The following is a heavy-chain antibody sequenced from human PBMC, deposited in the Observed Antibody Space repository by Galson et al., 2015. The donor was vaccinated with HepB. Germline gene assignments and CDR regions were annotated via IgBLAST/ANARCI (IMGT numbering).Heavy chain of an antibody. V-gene: IGHV3-23*01. CDR1: GFTFSSYA. CDR3: AKDQDKLLWFGDSPASRWFDP. Sequence: SLRLSCAASGFTFSSYAMSWVRQAPGKGLEWVSAISGSGGSTYYADSVKGRFTISRDNSKNTLYLQMNSLRAEDTAVYYCAKDQDKLLWFGDSPASRWFDPWGQGTLVTVSS. CDR2: ISGSGGST. D-gene: IGHD3-10*01. J-gene: IGHJ5*02.